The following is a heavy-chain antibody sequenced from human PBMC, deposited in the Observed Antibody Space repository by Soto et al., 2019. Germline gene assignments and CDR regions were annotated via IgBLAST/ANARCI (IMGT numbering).Heavy chain of an antibody. J-gene: IGHJ6*02. V-gene: IGHV3-48*03. D-gene: IGHD1-7*01. CDR3: AREAYNWNYGGAPRGMDV. CDR2: ISSSGSTI. CDR1: GFTFSSYE. Sequence: GGSLRLSCAASGFTFSSYEMNWVRQAPGKGLEWVSYISSSGSTIYYADSVKGRFTISRDNAKNSLYLQMNSLRAEDTAVYYCAREAYNWNYGGAPRGMDVWGQGTTVTVSS.